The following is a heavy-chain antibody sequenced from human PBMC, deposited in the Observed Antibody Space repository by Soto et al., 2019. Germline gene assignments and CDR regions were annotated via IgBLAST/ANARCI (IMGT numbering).Heavy chain of an antibody. CDR1: GFTFSSYA. D-gene: IGHD3-22*01. J-gene: IGHJ4*02. CDR3: ATGLYYYDRSVYLGY. Sequence: EVQLLESGGGLVQPGGSLRLSCTASGFTFSSYAMSWVRQAPGKGLAWVSVISGSGGSTYYADSVKGRFTISRDNAKNTVSLEMNSLRAEDAAVYYCATGLYYYDRSVYLGYWGQGTLVTVSS. V-gene: IGHV3-23*01. CDR2: ISGSGGST.